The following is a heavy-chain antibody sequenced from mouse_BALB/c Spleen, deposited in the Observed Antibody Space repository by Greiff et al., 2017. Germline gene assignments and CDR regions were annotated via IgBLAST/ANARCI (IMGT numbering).Heavy chain of an antibody. CDR3: TRGELLLRLPTWFAY. V-gene: IGHV1-5*01. CDR2: IYPGNSDT. Sequence: EVKLEESGTVLARPGASVKMSCKASGYTFTSYWMHWVKQRPGQGLEWIGAIYPGNSDTSYNQKFKGKAKLTAVTSTSTAYMELSSLTNEDSAVYYCTRGELLLRLPTWFAYWGQGTLVTVSA. J-gene: IGHJ3*01. D-gene: IGHD1-2*01. CDR1: GYTFTSYW.